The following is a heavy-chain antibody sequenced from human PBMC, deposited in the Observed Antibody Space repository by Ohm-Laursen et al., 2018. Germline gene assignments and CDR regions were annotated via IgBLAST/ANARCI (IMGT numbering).Heavy chain of an antibody. V-gene: IGHV4-31*11. Sequence: TLSLTCAVSGGSFSSADYYWSWIRHHPGKGLEWIGYVSYSENTYYNPSLKSRLLISVDRSKNQFSLKLSSMTAADTAVYYCARSPSYGDYSHHGIDYWGQGTLVTVSS. CDR3: ARSPSYGDYSHHGIDY. CDR2: VSYSENT. J-gene: IGHJ4*02. CDR1: GGSFSSADYY. D-gene: IGHD4-17*01.